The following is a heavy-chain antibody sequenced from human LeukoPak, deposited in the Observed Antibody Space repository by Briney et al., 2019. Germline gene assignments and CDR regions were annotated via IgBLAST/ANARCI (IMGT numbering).Heavy chain of an antibody. CDR3: ATTNLGYYDFWSGYYSYVSAFDI. CDR2: IYYSGST. D-gene: IGHD3-3*01. Sequence: SETLSLTCTVSGGSISSGGYYWSWIRQHPGKGLEWIGYIYYSGSTYYNPSLESRVTISVDTSKNQFSLKLSSVTAADTAVYYCATTNLGYYDFWSGYYSYVSAFDIWGQGTMVTVSS. V-gene: IGHV4-31*03. CDR1: GGSISSGGYY. J-gene: IGHJ3*02.